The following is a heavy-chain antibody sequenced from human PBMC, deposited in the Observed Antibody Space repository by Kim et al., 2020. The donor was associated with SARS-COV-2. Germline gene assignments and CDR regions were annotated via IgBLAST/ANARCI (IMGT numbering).Heavy chain of an antibody. CDR3: ARDLNCGGDCPTGGMDV. CDR1: GGSISSYY. Sequence: ETLSLTCTVSGGSISSYYWSWIRQPPGKGLEWIGYIYYSGSTNYNPSLKSRVTISVDTSKNQFSLKLSSVTAADTAVYYCARDLNCGGDCPTGGMDVWGQGTTVTVSS. V-gene: IGHV4-59*13. J-gene: IGHJ6*02. CDR2: IYYSGST. D-gene: IGHD2-21*01.